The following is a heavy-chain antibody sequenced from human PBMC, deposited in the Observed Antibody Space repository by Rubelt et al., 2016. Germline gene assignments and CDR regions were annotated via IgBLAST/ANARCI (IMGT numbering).Heavy chain of an antibody. V-gene: IGHV3-48*02. J-gene: IGHJ4*02. D-gene: IGHD5-24*01. Sequence: RGYNMNWVRQAPGKGLEWVSYISGSSGTIYYADSVEGRFTISRDNAKNSLYLQMNSLRDDDTAVYYCARDQDGYNPTGLFDNWGQGTLVTVSS. CDR3: ARDQDGYNPTGLFDN. CDR2: ISGSSGTI. CDR1: RGYN.